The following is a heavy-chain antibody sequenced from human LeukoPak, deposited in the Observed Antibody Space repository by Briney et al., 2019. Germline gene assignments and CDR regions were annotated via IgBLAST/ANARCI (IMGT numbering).Heavy chain of an antibody. V-gene: IGHV3-33*06. CDR3: AKGHDSSGYSQTFFDY. Sequence: GRSLRLSCAASGFTFSSYGMHWVRQAPGKGLEWVAVIWYDGSNKYYADSVKGRFTISRDNSKNTLYLQMNSLRAEDTAVYYCAKGHDSSGYSQTFFDYWGQGTLVTVSS. CDR1: GFTFSSYG. CDR2: IWYDGSNK. J-gene: IGHJ4*02. D-gene: IGHD3-22*01.